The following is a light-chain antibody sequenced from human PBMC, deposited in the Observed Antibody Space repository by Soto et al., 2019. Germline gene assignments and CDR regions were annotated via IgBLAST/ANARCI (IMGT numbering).Light chain of an antibody. V-gene: IGKV3-15*01. J-gene: IGKJ2*01. CDR2: GAS. CDR1: QSVSSN. CDR3: QHYNNWPPPYT. Sequence: EIVMTQSPATLSVSPGERATLSCRASQSVSSNLAWYQQKPGQAPRLLIYGASTRATGIPARFSGGGSGTEFPLTISSLQSEDFAVYYCQHYNNWPPPYTFGQGTKLEIK.